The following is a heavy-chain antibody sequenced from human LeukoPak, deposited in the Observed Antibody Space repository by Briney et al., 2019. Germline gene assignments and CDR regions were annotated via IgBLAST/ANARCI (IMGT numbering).Heavy chain of an antibody. D-gene: IGHD5-18*01. CDR2: IYYSGST. V-gene: IGHV4-39*06. Sequence: SETLSLTCTVSGDSISSNSYYWGWIRQPPGKGLEWIGSIYYSGSTYYNPSLKSRVTISVDTSKNQFPLKLSSVTAADTAVYYCARQFYTAIVLFCFDRWGLGTLVTVSS. CDR1: GDSISSNSYY. CDR3: ARQFYTAIVLFCFDR. J-gene: IGHJ5*02.